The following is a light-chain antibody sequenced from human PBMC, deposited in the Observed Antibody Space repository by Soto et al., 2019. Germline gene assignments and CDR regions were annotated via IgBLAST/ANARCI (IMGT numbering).Light chain of an antibody. J-gene: IGLJ1*01. CDR2: GNN. CDR1: GATSD. CDR3: QSFDSSLSALYV. Sequence: QSVLTQPPSLSGAPGQRVTISGIGATSDVHWYQHLPGTAPKLLIYGNNNRPSGVPDRSSGSKSGTSASLAITGLQAEDEADYYCQSFDSSLSALYVFGTGPKVTVL. V-gene: IGLV1-40*01.